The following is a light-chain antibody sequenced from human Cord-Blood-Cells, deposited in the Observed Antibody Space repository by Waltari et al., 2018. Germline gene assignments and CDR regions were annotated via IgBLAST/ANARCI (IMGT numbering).Light chain of an antibody. J-gene: IGLJ3*02. Sequence: QSALTQPASVSGSAGQSLTIPCTGTSSDVGGYNYVSWYQQHPGKAPKLMIYDVSNRPSGVSNRFSGSKSGNTASLTISGLQAEDEADYYYSSYTSSSTLVFGGGTKLTVL. CDR3: SSYTSSSTLV. CDR2: DVS. CDR1: SSDVGGYNY. V-gene: IGLV2-14*03.